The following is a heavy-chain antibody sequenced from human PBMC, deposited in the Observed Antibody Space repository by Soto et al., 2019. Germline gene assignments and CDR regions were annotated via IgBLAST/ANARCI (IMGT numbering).Heavy chain of an antibody. CDR1: GFTFSSYA. J-gene: IGHJ4*02. Sequence: EVQLLESGGGLVQPGGSLRLSCAASGFTFSSYAMSWVRQAPGKGLEWVSAISGSGGSTYYADSVKGRFTISRDNSKNTLYLQMNSLRAEDTAVYYCAKCGEDYDFWSGHYLFDYWGQGTLVTVSS. D-gene: IGHD3-3*01. CDR3: AKCGEDYDFWSGHYLFDY. CDR2: ISGSGGST. V-gene: IGHV3-23*01.